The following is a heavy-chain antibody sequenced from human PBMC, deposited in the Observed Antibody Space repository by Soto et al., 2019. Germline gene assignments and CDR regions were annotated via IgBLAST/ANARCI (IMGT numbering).Heavy chain of an antibody. J-gene: IGHJ6*02. D-gene: IGHD2-8*02. CDR3: TKSTGGTANGMDV. Sequence: EVQLVESGGGLVQPGRYLRISCAASGVSFDDYGMFWVRQVPGKGLEWVSGISWKSASIGYADSVKGRFTISRDNAKKSLYLQMNSLRVEDTALYYCTKSTGGTANGMDVWGQGTTVTVSS. CDR1: GVSFDDYG. CDR2: ISWKSASI. V-gene: IGHV3-9*01.